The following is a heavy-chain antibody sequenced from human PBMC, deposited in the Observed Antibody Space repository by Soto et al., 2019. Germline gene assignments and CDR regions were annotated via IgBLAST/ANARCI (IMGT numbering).Heavy chain of an antibody. CDR3: AKDRTIASRNFDS. CDR2: ISGSVGST. Sequence: HPGGSLRLSCAASGFTFSDHGMHWVRQAPGKGLEWVSSISGSVGSTFYADSVKGRFTISRDNSMNTLYLQMNSLRAEDTAVYYCAKDRTIASRNFDSWGQGALVTVS. D-gene: IGHD6-6*01. V-gene: IGHV3-23*01. J-gene: IGHJ4*02. CDR1: GFTFSDHG.